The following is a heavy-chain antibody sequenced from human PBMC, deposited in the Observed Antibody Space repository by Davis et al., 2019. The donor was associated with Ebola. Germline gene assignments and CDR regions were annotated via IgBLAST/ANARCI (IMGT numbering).Heavy chain of an antibody. V-gene: IGHV3-7*01. D-gene: IGHD2-21*01. Sequence: GGSLRLSCAASGFTFSTYWMSWVRQAPGRGLEWVANISPDGRQQYYVDPVKGRFTISRDNAKNSLYLQINSLRADDTAVYYCARDRAYWAFDYWGRGTQVTVTS. CDR1: GFTFSTYW. CDR2: ISPDGRQQ. J-gene: IGHJ4*02. CDR3: ARDRAYWAFDY.